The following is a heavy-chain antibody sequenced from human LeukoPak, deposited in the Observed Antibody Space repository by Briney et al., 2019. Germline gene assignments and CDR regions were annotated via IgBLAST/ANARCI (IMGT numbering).Heavy chain of an antibody. D-gene: IGHD1-7*01. CDR1: GFIFSSYS. J-gene: IGHJ4*02. Sequence: PGGSLRLSCGASGFIFSSYSMNWVRQAPGKGLDWVALISYDGSDRYYADSVKGRFTISRDNSKNTLYLQMNSLRPEDTAVYYCAKVRVVFNWNYAYYFDYWGQGTLVTVSS. CDR3: AKVRVVFNWNYAYYFDY. CDR2: ISYDGSDR. V-gene: IGHV3-30*18.